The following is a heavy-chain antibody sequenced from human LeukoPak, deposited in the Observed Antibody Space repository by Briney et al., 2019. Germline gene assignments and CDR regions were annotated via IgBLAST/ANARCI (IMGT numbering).Heavy chain of an antibody. CDR1: GDSISGYF. Sequence: SETLSLTCTVSGDSISGYFWYWIRQPPGKGLEWIGHIFYTGATNYNPSFKSRVTMSLDTSKNQFSMKLNSVTAADTAVYYCARLSNDGSGYRPDYWGQGTLVTVSS. J-gene: IGHJ4*02. CDR3: ARLSNDGSGYRPDY. CDR2: IFYTGAT. D-gene: IGHD3-22*01. V-gene: IGHV4-59*08.